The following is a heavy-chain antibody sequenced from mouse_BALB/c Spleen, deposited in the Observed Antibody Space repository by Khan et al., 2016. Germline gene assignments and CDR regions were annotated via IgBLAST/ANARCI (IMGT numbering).Heavy chain of an antibody. CDR3: TRLGQLLYFDY. J-gene: IGHJ2*01. CDR1: GFDFSRYW. V-gene: IGHV4-1*02. D-gene: IGHD2-1*01. Sequence: EVKLLESGGGLVQPGGSLKLSCAASGFDFSRYWMSWVRQAPGKGLEWIGEINPDSSTINYTPSLKDKFIISRDNAKNTLYLQMSKVRSEDTALYYCTRLGQLLYFDYWGQGTTLTVSS. CDR2: INPDSSTI.